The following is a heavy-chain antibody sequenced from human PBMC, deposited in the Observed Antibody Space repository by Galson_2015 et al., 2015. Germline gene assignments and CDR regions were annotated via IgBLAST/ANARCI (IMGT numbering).Heavy chain of an antibody. CDR3: AGGLGWSSDY. CDR2: IDQDGSEK. J-gene: IGHJ4*02. CDR1: ASTFANHW. Sequence: SLRLSCAASASTFANHWVSWVRPAPGKGLEWVANIDQDGSEKNYVDSVKARFTISRDNAKNSLYLQMDNLRAEDTAVYYCAGGLGWSSDYWGPGTLVTVSS. D-gene: IGHD6-19*01. V-gene: IGHV3-7*01.